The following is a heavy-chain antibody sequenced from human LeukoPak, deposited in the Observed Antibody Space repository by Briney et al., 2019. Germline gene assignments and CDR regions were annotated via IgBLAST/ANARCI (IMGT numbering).Heavy chain of an antibody. CDR1: GGSISSRSYY. CDR2: IYTSGST. Sequence: PSETLSLTCTVSGGSISSRSYYWSWIRQPAGTGLEWIGRIYTSGSTNYNPSLKSRVTISVDTSKNQFSLKLSSVTAADTAVYYCASTNYYGSGRPHYFDYWGQGTLVTVSS. D-gene: IGHD3-10*01. CDR3: ASTNYYGSGRPHYFDY. J-gene: IGHJ4*02. V-gene: IGHV4-61*02.